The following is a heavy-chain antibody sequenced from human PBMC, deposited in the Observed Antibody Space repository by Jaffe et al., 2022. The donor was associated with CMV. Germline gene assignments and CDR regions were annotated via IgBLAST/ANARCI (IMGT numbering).Heavy chain of an antibody. D-gene: IGHD3-22*01. V-gene: IGHV4-59*01. CDR3: ARLGGYYYDSIGPFDI. J-gene: IGHJ3*02. Sequence: QVQLQESGPGLVKPSETLSLTCTVSGGSISSYYWSWIRQPPGKGLEWIGYIYYSGSTNYNPSLKSRVTISVDTSKNQFSLKLSSVTAADTAVYYCARLGGYYYDSIGPFDIWGQGTMVTVSS. CDR2: IYYSGST. CDR1: GGSISSYY.